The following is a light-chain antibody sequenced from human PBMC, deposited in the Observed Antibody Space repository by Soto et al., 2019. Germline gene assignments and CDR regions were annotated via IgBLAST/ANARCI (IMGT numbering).Light chain of an antibody. V-gene: IGKV3-15*01. CDR2: GAS. J-gene: IGKJ1*01. CDR3: QQYNSWPRT. Sequence: EVVMTQSPATLSVSPGERATLSCRASQSVSSNLAWYQQKLGQAPRLLIYGASTRATGISARISGSGSGTEFTLTISRLQSEDFAIYYCQQYNSWPRTFGQGTKVDIK. CDR1: QSVSSN.